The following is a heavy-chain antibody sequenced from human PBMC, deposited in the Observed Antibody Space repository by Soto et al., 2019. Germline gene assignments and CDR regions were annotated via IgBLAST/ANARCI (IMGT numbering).Heavy chain of an antibody. CDR3: ASLRQASTGWYYFDY. CDR1: GFTFRNYG. CDR2: IWYDGSNK. J-gene: IGHJ4*01. Sequence: QVQLVESGGGVVQPGTSLRLSCAASGFTFRNYGMQWVRQAPGKGLEWVAVIWYDGSNKYYGDSVKGRFTISRDNPRNRLYLQMNSLRAEDTAVYSCASLRQASTGWYYFDYWGHGPLVTVSS. V-gene: IGHV3-33*08. D-gene: IGHD6-19*01.